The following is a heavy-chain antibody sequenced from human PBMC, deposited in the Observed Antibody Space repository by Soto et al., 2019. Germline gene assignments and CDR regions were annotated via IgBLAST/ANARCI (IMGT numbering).Heavy chain of an antibody. CDR2: IAYDGSKK. D-gene: IGHD2-15*01. CDR3: ASPYCSGGSCYHTEYFQH. V-gene: IGHV3-30-3*01. Sequence: GGSLRLSCAASGFSFSYYAMHWVRQALGKRLEWVAVIAYDGSKKYYADSVKGRFTISRDNSKNTLYLQMNSLRDEDTAIYYCASPYCSGGSCYHTEYFQHWGQGTLVTVSS. CDR1: GFSFSYYA. J-gene: IGHJ1*01.